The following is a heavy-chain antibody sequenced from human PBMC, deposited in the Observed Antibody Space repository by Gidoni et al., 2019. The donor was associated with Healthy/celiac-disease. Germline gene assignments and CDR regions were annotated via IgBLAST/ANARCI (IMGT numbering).Heavy chain of an antibody. CDR1: GFTFSSYA. V-gene: IGHV3-23*01. CDR2: ISGSGGSK. CDR3: AVGITGTTGYYYYYGMDV. J-gene: IGHJ6*04. Sequence: EVQLLESGGGLVQPGGSLRLSCAASGFTFSSYAMSWVRQAPGKGLEWGSAISGSGGSKYYADSVKGRFTISRDNSKNTLYLQMNSLRAEDTAVYYCAVGITGTTGYYYYYGMDVWGKGTTVTVSS. D-gene: IGHD1-20*01.